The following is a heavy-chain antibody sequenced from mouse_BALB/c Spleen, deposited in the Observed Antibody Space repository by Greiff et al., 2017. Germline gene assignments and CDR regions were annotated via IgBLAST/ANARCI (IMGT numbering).Heavy chain of an antibody. CDR1: GYSITSGYY. CDR2: ISYDGSN. D-gene: IGHD1-2*01. Sequence: EVKLVESGPGLVKPSQSLSLTCSVTGYSITSGYYWNWIRQFPGNKLEWMGYISYDGSNNYNPSLKNRISITRDTSKNQFFLKLNSVTTEDTATYYCARDPHYYGLFDYWGQGTTLTVSS. J-gene: IGHJ2*01. CDR3: ARDPHYYGLFDY. V-gene: IGHV3-6*02.